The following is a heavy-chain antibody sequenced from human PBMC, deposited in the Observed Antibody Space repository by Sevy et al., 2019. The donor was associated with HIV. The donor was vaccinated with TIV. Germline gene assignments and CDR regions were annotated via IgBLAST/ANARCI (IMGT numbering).Heavy chain of an antibody. D-gene: IGHD3-22*01. Sequence: GGSLRLSCKVSGFTFSVYTMHWVRQAPGKGLEWVSSISRTTTTYYADSVRGRFTISRDNAKNSLYLEMNSLRDDDMAVYYCAREAYYYDSREENWFDPWGQGTLVTVSS. CDR2: ISRTTTT. V-gene: IGHV3-48*02. J-gene: IGHJ5*02. CDR3: AREAYYYDSREENWFDP. CDR1: GFTFSVYT.